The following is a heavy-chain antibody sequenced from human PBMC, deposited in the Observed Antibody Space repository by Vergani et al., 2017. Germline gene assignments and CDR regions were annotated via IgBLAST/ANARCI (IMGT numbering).Heavy chain of an antibody. Sequence: QVQLVQSGAEVKKPGASVKVSCKASGYTFSTYGISWVRQAPGQGLEWMGWISAYNGNTNYPEKFQGRLTMTTDTSTRTAYMELRSLRSDDTAVYYCARDRIENDTYGRSGYWVAGTLDTVSS. J-gene: IGHJ1*01. CDR2: ISAYNGNT. CDR1: GYTFSTYG. CDR3: ARDRIENDTYGRSGY. D-gene: IGHD6-25*01. V-gene: IGHV1-18*01.